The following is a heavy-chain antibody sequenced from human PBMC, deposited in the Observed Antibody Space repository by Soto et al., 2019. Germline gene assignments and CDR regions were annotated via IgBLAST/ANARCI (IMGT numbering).Heavy chain of an antibody. CDR1: GFTFDNYA. V-gene: IGHV3-9*01. CDR3: ARDHDEDFGYDLDYFDF. D-gene: IGHD5-12*01. Sequence: EAQLVESGGGLVQPGRSLRLYCAASGFTFDNYAMHWVRQGPGKGLEWVSGINWNSVTFDYADSVKGRFTISRDNAKNSLYLQMDSLRPEDTAFHYCARDHDEDFGYDLDYFDFWGRGTLVTVSS. CDR2: INWNSVTF. J-gene: IGHJ4*02.